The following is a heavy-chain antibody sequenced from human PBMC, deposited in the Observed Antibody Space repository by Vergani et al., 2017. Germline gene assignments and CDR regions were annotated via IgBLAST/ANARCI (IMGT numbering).Heavy chain of an antibody. CDR3: ARLKDSSGYYPFDY. CDR2: INHSGST. J-gene: IGHJ4*02. Sequence: QVQLQESGPGLVKPSQTLSLTCTVSGGSISSGGYYWSWIRQPPGKGLEWIGEINHSGSTNYNPSLKSRVTISVDTSKNQFSLKLSSVTAADTAVYYCARLKDSSGYYPFDYWGQGTLVTVSS. V-gene: IGHV4-31*03. D-gene: IGHD3-22*01. CDR1: GGSISSGGYY.